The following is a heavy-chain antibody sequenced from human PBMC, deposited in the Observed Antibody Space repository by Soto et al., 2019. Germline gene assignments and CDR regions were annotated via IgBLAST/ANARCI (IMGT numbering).Heavy chain of an antibody. Sequence: SETLSLTCTVSGGSISSGGYYWSWIRQHPGKGLEWIGYIYYSGSTYYNPSLKSRVTISVDTSKNQFSLKLSSVTAADTAVYYCARGFILLEWSFQALNWFDPWGQGTLVTVSS. D-gene: IGHD3-3*01. V-gene: IGHV4-31*03. CDR1: GGSISSGGYY. J-gene: IGHJ5*02. CDR2: IYYSGST. CDR3: ARGFILLEWSFQALNWFDP.